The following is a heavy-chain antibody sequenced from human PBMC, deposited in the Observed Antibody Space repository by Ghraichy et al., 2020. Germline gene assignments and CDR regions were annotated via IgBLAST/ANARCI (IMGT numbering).Heavy chain of an antibody. CDR1: GGSISSSSYY. V-gene: IGHV4-39*01. Sequence: SGTLSLTCTVSGGSISSSSYYWGWIRQPPGKGLEWIGSIYYSGSTYYNPSLKSRVTISVDTSKNQFSLKLSSVTAADTAVYYCARHESSSGYLDYWGQGTLVTVSS. D-gene: IGHD6-19*01. CDR2: IYYSGST. J-gene: IGHJ4*02. CDR3: ARHESSSGYLDY.